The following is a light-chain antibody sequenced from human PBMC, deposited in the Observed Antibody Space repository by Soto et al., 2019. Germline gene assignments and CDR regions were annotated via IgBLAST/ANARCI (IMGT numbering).Light chain of an antibody. CDR2: GAS. CDR3: QQYNNWPRT. CDR1: QSVSSS. V-gene: IGKV3-15*01. J-gene: IGKJ1*01. Sequence: EIVMTQSPATLSVSPGERATLSCRASQSVSSSLAWYQQKPGQAPRLLIYGASTRATGIPARFSGSGSGTEFTLTISSLQSVDFAVYYCQQYNNWPRTFGQGTRWIS.